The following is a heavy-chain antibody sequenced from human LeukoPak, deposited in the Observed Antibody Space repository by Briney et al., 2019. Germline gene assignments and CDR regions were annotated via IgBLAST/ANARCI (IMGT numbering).Heavy chain of an antibody. CDR3: ARDSRYCSTTSCYPNWYFDL. CDR1: GFTFSTSW. Sequence: GGSLRLSCAASGFTFSTSWMNWVRQAPGKGLEWVASIKQDGNEKYYMDSVKGRFTISRDNAKNSLYLHMNSLRAEDTAMYYCARDSRYCSTTSCYPNWYFDLWGRGTLVTVSS. J-gene: IGHJ2*01. D-gene: IGHD2-2*01. V-gene: IGHV3-7*01. CDR2: IKQDGNEK.